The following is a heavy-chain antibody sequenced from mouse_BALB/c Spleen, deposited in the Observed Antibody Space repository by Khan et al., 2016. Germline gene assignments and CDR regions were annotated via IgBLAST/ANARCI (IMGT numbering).Heavy chain of an antibody. Sequence: EVELVESGGGLVKPGGSLKLSCAASGFTFSSYAMSWVRQTPEKRLEWVATISSGGSYTSYPDSVKGRFPLSRDNAKNTLYLQMSSLRSEDTAMYYCARGTTVVATGAMDYWSQGTSVTVSS. CDR1: GFTFSSYA. J-gene: IGHJ4*01. CDR2: ISSGGSYT. D-gene: IGHD1-1*01. V-gene: IGHV5-9-1*01. CDR3: ARGTTVVATGAMDY.